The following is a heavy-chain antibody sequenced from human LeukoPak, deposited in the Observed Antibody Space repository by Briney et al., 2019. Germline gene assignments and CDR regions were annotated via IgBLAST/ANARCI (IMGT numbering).Heavy chain of an antibody. D-gene: IGHD6-6*01. CDR2: INPSGGST. V-gene: IGHV1-46*01. CDR3: ARSVIGYSSSSAFGP. J-gene: IGHJ5*02. CDR1: GYTFTSYY. Sequence: ASAKVSCKASGYTFTSYYMHWVRQAPGQGLEWMGIINPSGGSTSYAQKFQGRVTMTRDTSTSTVYMELSSLRSEDTAVYYCARSVIGYSSSSAFGPWGQGTLVTVSS.